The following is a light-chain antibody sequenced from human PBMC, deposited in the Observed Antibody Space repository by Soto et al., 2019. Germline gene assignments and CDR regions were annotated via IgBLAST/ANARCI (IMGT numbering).Light chain of an antibody. J-gene: IGKJ4*01. CDR3: QQYNNWPPLT. V-gene: IGKV3-15*01. Sequence: IVMTQSPATLSVSPGERATLSCSASQSVSSNLAWYLQKPGQAPRLLIYGASTRATGIPARFSGRGPGTEFTLTISSLQSEDFAVYYCQQYNNWPPLTFGGGNKVEIK. CDR2: GAS. CDR1: QSVSSN.